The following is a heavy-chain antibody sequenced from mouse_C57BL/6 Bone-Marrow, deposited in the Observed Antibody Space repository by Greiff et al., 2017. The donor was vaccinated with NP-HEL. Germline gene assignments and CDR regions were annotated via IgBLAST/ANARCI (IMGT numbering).Heavy chain of an antibody. J-gene: IGHJ4*01. CDR2: ISYSGST. D-gene: IGHD2-2*01. Sequence: DVQLVESGPGLAKPSQTLSLTCSVTGYSITSDYWNWIRKFPGNKLEYMGYISYSGSTYYNPSLKSRISITRDTSKNQYYLQLKSVTTEDTATYYCARSPLWLRRNYYAMDYWGQGTSVTVSS. CDR3: ARSPLWLRRNYYAMDY. V-gene: IGHV3-8*01. CDR1: GYSITSDY.